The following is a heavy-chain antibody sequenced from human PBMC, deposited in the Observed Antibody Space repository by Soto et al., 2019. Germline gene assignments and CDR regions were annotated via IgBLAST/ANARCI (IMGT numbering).Heavy chain of an antibody. V-gene: IGHV3-23*01. Sequence: PGGSLRLSCAASGFTFSSYAMSWVRQAPGKGLEWVSAISGSGGSTYYADSVKGRFTISRDNSKNTLYLQMNSLRAEDTAVYYCAKGFFWSGYGDGWFDPWGQGTLVTVSS. CDR3: AKGFFWSGYGDGWFDP. J-gene: IGHJ5*02. CDR1: GFTFSSYA. CDR2: ISGSGGST. D-gene: IGHD3-3*01.